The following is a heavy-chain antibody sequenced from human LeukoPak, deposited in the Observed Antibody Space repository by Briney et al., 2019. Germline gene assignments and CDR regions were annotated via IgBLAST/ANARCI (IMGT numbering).Heavy chain of an antibody. CDR3: AREGGVCSSTSCYIRPGWFDP. V-gene: IGHV1-8*03. Sequence: ASVKVSCKASGYTFPSYDINWVRPATGQGLEWMGWMNPNSGNTGYAQKFQGRVTITRNTSISTAYMELSSLRSKDTAVYYCAREGGVCSSTSCYIRPGWFDPWGQGTLLTVSS. CDR2: MNPNSGNT. CDR1: GYTFPSYD. J-gene: IGHJ5*02. D-gene: IGHD2-2*02.